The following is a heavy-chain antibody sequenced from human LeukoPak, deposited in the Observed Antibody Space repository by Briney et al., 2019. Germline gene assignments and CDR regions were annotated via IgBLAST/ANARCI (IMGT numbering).Heavy chain of an antibody. CDR3: TCWDYYDSRDA. V-gene: IGHV3-73*01. CDR1: GFTFSGSA. J-gene: IGHJ4*02. D-gene: IGHD3-22*01. Sequence: PGGSLRLSCAASGFTFSGSAMHWVRQASGKGLEWVGRIRSKANSYATAYAASVKGRSTISRDDSKNTAYLQMNSLKTEDTAVYYCTCWDYYDSRDAWGQGTLVTVSS. CDR2: IRSKANSYAT.